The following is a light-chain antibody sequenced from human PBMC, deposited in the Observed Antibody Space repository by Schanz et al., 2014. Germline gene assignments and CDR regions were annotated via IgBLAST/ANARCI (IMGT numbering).Light chain of an antibody. J-gene: IGLJ1*01. CDR1: SRDVGGYNY. CDR2: DVN. V-gene: IGLV2-8*01. CDR3: SSYGGNLGV. Sequence: QSVLTQPPSASGSPGQSVTISCTGTSRDVGGYNYVSWYQLHPGKAPKLMIFDVNQRPSGVPDRFSGSKSGNTASLTVSGLQAEDEADYYCSSYGGNLGVFGTGTKMTVL.